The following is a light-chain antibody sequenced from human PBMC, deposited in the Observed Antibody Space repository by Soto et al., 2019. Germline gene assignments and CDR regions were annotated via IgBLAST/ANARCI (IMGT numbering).Light chain of an antibody. Sequence: QSVLTQPPSASGSPGQSVTISCTGTSSDVGAYKYVSWYQQHPGKAPKLMIYEVTKRPSGVPGCFSGSKSGNTASLTVSGLQAEDEADYYCSSYAGNNNFVVFGGGTQLTVL. CDR2: EVT. CDR3: SSYAGNNNFVV. CDR1: SSDVGAYKY. V-gene: IGLV2-8*01. J-gene: IGLJ2*01.